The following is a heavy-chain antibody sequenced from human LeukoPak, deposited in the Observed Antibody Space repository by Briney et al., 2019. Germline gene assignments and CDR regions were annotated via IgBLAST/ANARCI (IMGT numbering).Heavy chain of an antibody. D-gene: IGHD1-26*01. CDR1: GFTFSSNW. J-gene: IGHJ4*02. CDR2: SNEDGSTT. Sequence: GGSLRLSCAASGFTFSSNWMHWVRQAPGKGLVWVSRSNEDGSTTNYADSVKGRFTISRDNAKNTLYLQMNNLTAEDTAVYYCVRDLGGRSGHWGQGTLVTVSS. CDR3: VRDLGGRSGH. V-gene: IGHV3-74*01.